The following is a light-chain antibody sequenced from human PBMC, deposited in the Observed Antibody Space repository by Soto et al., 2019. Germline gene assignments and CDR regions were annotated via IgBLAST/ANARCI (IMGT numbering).Light chain of an antibody. Sequence: EIVLTQSPGTLSLSPGEGATLSCRASQSVSSSYLAWYQQKPGQAPRLLIYGASSRATGISDRFSGSGSGTDFTLTISRLEPEDFAVYYCQQYDSSLTFGGGTKVEIK. CDR2: GAS. CDR3: QQYDSSLT. CDR1: QSVSSSY. J-gene: IGKJ4*01. V-gene: IGKV3-20*01.